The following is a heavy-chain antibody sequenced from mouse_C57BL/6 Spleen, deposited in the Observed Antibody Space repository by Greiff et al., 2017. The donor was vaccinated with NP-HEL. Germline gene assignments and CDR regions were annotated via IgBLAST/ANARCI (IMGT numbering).Heavy chain of an antibody. CDR1: GFNITDYY. Sequence: EVQLQQSGAELVRPGASVKLSCTASGFNITDYYMHWVKQRPEQGLEWIGRIDPEDGDTEYAPQFPGKATITEDSTSNTAYLQLSSLTAEDTAVYYCTTAQAPWAWFAYWGQGTLVTVSA. J-gene: IGHJ3*01. D-gene: IGHD3-2*02. CDR2: IDPEDGDT. CDR3: TTAQAPWAWFAY. V-gene: IGHV14-1*01.